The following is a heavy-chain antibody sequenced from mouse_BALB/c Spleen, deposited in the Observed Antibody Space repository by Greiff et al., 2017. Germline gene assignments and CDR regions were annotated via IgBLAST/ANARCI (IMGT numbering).Heavy chain of an antibody. CDR3: GRDDYDGDWYFDV. V-gene: IGHV14-3*02. CDR1: GFNIKDTY. CDR2: IDPANGNT. Sequence: VQLKQSGAELVKPGASVKLSCTASGFNIKDTYMHWVKQRPEQGLEWIGRIDPANGNTKYDPKFQGKATITADTSSNTAYLQLSSLTSEDTAVYCGGRDDYDGDWYFDVWGAGTMVTVSS. D-gene: IGHD2-4*01. J-gene: IGHJ1*01.